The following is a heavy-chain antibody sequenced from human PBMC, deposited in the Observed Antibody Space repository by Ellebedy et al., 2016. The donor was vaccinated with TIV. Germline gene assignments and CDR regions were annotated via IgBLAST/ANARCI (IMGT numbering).Heavy chain of an antibody. CDR2: IEGDASDI. Sequence: GESLKISCAASGFTFNNYWMHWVRQGPGEGLVWVSRIEGDASDIRYADSVKGRFTISRDNARNTLYLQMNSVRDEDTAVYYCVRDGHSFNFDYWGQGTLVTVSS. CDR1: GFTFNNYW. CDR3: VRDGHSFNFDY. D-gene: IGHD4-23*01. J-gene: IGHJ4*02. V-gene: IGHV3-74*01.